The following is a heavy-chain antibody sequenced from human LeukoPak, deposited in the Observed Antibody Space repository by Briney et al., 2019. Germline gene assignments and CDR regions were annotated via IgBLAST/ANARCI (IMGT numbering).Heavy chain of an antibody. CDR1: GYTFTNYY. Sequence: ASVKVSCKASGYTFTNYYIHWVRQAPGQRLEWMGIIYPGGGGSTYAQMFQGRVTMTRDTSTSTVYMELSSLRSEDTAVYFCARDGNCSGISCMYYFDYWGQGTLVTVSS. D-gene: IGHD2-2*01. V-gene: IGHV1-46*01. CDR3: ARDGNCSGISCMYYFDY. J-gene: IGHJ4*02. CDR2: IYPGGGGS.